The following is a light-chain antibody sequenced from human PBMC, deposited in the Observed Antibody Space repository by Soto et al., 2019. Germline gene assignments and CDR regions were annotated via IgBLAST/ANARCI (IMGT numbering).Light chain of an antibody. CDR2: GAS. J-gene: IGKJ3*01. V-gene: IGKV3-20*01. CDR3: QHYSSSPPEFT. Sequence: EIVLTQSPATLSLSPGERATLSCRASQSVSTNYLAWYQQRPGQAPRLLIFGASYRAIGIPDRFSGSGSGTDFTLTISRLEPEDFAVYYCQHYSSSPPEFTFGPGTKVDSK. CDR1: QSVSTNY.